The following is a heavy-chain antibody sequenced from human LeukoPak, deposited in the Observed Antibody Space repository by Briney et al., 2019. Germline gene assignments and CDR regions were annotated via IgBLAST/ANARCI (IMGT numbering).Heavy chain of an antibody. V-gene: IGHV4-61*01. CDR1: GGSVSSGSYY. CDR3: ARKVVVTPYWYFDL. CDR2: IYYSGST. Sequence: SETLSLTCTVSGGSVSSGSYYWSWIRQPPGKGLEWIGYIYYSGSTNYNPSLKSRVTISVDTSKNQFSLKLSSVTAADTAVYYCARKVVVTPYWYFDLWGRGTLVTVSS. J-gene: IGHJ2*01. D-gene: IGHD3-22*01.